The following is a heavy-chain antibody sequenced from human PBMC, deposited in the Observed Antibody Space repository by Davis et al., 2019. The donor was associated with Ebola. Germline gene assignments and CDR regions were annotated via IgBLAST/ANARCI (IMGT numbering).Heavy chain of an antibody. CDR3: ARYDFWSGYLWDV. D-gene: IGHD3-3*01. CDR1: GFTFSSYA. Sequence: GGSLRLSCAASGFTFSSYAMHWVRQAPGKGLEYVSAITSNGGNAYYADSVKGRFTISRDNSKNTLYLQMGSLRPEDMGVYYCARYDFWSGYLWDVWGQGTTVTVS. J-gene: IGHJ6*02. V-gene: IGHV3-64*02. CDR2: ITSNGGNA.